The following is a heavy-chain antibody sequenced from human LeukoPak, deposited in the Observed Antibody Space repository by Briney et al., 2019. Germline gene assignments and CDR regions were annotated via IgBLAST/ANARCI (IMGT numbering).Heavy chain of an antibody. CDR3: ARSRELTYYYMDV. V-gene: IGHV1-18*01. D-gene: IGHD1-26*01. CDR1: GYSFTTYS. CDR2: ISTYNGNT. Sequence: ASVKVSCKASGYSFTTYSISWVRRAPGQGLEWMGWISTYNGNTNYAQEPQGRVTMTTDISTSTAYMELRSLRSDDTAVYYCARSRELTYYYMDVWGKGTTVTVSS. J-gene: IGHJ6*03.